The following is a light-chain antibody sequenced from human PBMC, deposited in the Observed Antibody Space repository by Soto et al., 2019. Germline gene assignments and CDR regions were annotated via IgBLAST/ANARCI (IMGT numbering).Light chain of an antibody. Sequence: DIQMTQSPSSVSASVGDRLTITCRASRDISNSLAWYQQTPGKAPKLLLRGASSLHRGVPSRFSGGGAGTEFTLTISSLQPEDFATYYCQQTSAFPRTFGQGTKVDSK. J-gene: IGKJ1*01. CDR3: QQTSAFPRT. CDR1: RDISNS. CDR2: GAS. V-gene: IGKV1-12*01.